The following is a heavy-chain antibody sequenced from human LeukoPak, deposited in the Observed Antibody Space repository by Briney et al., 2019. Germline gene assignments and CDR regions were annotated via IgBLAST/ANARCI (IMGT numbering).Heavy chain of an antibody. CDR3: ARDLGGVAAACPSINFDY. Sequence: SETLSLTCTVSGGSISSYYWSWIRQPAGKGLEWIGRIYTSGSTNYNPSLKSRVTMSVDTSKNQCSLKLSSVTAADPAVYYCARDLGGVAAACPSINFDYWGQGTLVTVSS. CDR2: IYTSGST. D-gene: IGHD6-13*01. J-gene: IGHJ4*02. CDR1: GGSISSYY. V-gene: IGHV4-4*07.